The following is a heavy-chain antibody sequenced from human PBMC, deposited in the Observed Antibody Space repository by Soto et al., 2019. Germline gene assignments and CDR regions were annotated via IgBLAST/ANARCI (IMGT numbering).Heavy chain of an antibody. D-gene: IGHD6-13*01. V-gene: IGHV3-9*01. CDR1: GFTFDDYA. J-gene: IGHJ6*02. Sequence: EVQLVESGGGLVQPGRSLRLSCAASGFTFDDYAMHWVRQAPGKGLEWVSGISWNSGSIGYADSVKGRFTISRDNAKNFLYLQMNSLRAQDTALYYCAKGQLAYYYYYGMDVWGQGTTVTVSS. CDR3: AKGQLAYYYYYGMDV. CDR2: ISWNSGSI.